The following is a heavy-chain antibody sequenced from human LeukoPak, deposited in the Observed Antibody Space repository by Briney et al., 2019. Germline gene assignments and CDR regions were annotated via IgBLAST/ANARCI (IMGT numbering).Heavy chain of an antibody. V-gene: IGHV1-24*01. CDR1: GYTRTELS. CDR3: ASGERDIVVVPAAIRFFSGMDV. CDR2: FDPEDGET. D-gene: IGHD2-2*02. Sequence: ASVKVSCKVSGYTRTELSMHWVRQAPGKGLEWMGGFDPEDGETIYAQKFQGRVTITADKSTSTAYMELSSLRSEDTAVYYCASGERDIVVVPAAIRFFSGMDVWGQGTTVTVSS. J-gene: IGHJ6*02.